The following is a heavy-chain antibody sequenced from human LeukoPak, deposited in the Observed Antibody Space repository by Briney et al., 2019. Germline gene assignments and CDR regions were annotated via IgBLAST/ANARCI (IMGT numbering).Heavy chain of an antibody. CDR2: ISSSGSTI. J-gene: IGHJ4*02. V-gene: IGHV3-11*01. CDR3: AKDIFTMVRGVVDY. D-gene: IGHD3-10*01. CDR1: GFTVNSNY. Sequence: PGGSLRLSCAASGFTVNSNYMSWVRQAPGKGLEWVSYISSSGSTIYYTDSVKGRFTISRDNAKNSLYLQMNSLRAEDTALYYCAKDIFTMVRGVVDYWGQGTLVTVSS.